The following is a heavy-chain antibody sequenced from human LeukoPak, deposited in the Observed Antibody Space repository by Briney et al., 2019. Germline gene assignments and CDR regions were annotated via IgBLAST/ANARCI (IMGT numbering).Heavy chain of an antibody. CDR1: GGSITSYY. J-gene: IGHJ4*02. D-gene: IGHD2/OR15-2a*01. Sequence: SETLSLTCTVSGGSITSYYWSWIRQPPGKGLEWIGYIYYSGSTNYNPPLKSRVTISVETSKDQFSLKLRSVTAADTAVYYCARHIPGNPYFDYWGQGTLVTVSS. CDR3: ARHIPGNPYFDY. V-gene: IGHV4-59*08. CDR2: IYYSGST.